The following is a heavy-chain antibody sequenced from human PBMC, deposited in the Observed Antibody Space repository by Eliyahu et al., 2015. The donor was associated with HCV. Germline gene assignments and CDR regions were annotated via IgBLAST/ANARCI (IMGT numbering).Heavy chain of an antibody. Sequence: QVQLVESGGGLVKPGGSLRLSCAASGFXFSXYXMSWIRQAPGKGLEWVSYISSSSSYTNYADSVKGRFTISRDNAKNSLYLQMNSLRAEDTAVYYCARDLPDRQLVHGDDAFDIWGQGTMVTVSS. CDR2: ISSSSSYT. D-gene: IGHD6-13*01. CDR1: GFXFSXYX. V-gene: IGHV3-11*05. CDR3: ARDLPDRQLVHGDDAFDI. J-gene: IGHJ3*02.